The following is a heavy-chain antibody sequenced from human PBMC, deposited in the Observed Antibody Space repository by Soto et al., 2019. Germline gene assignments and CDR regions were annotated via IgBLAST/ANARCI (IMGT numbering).Heavy chain of an antibody. Sequence: QVQLQQWGAGLLKPSETLSLTCAVYGGSFSGYYWSWIRQPPGKGLEWIGEINHSGSTNYNPSLKSRVTISVDTSKNQFSLKLSSVTAADTAVYYCAKRQWLHAFEIWGQGTIVTVSS. CDR1: GGSFSGYY. CDR3: AKRQWLHAFEI. J-gene: IGHJ3*02. V-gene: IGHV4-34*01. D-gene: IGHD6-19*01. CDR2: INHSGST.